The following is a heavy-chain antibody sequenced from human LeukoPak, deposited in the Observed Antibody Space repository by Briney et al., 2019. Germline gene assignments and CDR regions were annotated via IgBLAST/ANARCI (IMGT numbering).Heavy chain of an antibody. J-gene: IGHJ4*02. D-gene: IGHD1-14*01. CDR3: AKVVRHPDPAAFFDY. CDR2: FSGSGGST. Sequence: GGSLRLSCAASGFTFSSHAMSWVRQAPGKGLEWVSAFSGSGGSTYYADSVKGRFTISRDNSKNTLYLQMNSLRAEDTAVYYCAKVVRHPDPAAFFDYWGQGTLVTVSS. CDR1: GFTFSSHA. V-gene: IGHV3-23*01.